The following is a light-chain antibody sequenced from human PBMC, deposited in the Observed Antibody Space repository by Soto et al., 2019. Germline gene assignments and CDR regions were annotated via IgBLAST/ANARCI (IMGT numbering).Light chain of an antibody. CDR2: TTS. Sequence: QAVVTQEPSLTVSPGGTVTLTCASSAGPVTSRHYPNWLQQKPGRAPRALIHTTSSKHSWTPARFSGSLLGGKAALTLSGVQPEDEDDYYRLLYHGAAQVFGGGTKPAAL. CDR3: LLYHGAAQV. CDR1: AGPVTSRHY. V-gene: IGLV7-43*01. J-gene: IGLJ2*01.